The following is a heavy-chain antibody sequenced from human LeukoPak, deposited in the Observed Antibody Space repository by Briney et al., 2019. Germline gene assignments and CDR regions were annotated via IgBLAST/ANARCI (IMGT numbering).Heavy chain of an antibody. V-gene: IGHV1-69*05. CDR1: GGTFSSDA. D-gene: IGHD3-22*01. CDR3: ARDSGSGYYCGEQYFQH. Sequence: SVKVSCKASGGTFSSDAISWVRQAPGQGLEWMGGIIPIFGTANYAQKFQGRVTITTDESTSTAYMELSSLRSEDTAVYYCARDSGSGYYCGEQYFQHWGQGTLVTVSS. CDR2: IIPIFGTA. J-gene: IGHJ1*01.